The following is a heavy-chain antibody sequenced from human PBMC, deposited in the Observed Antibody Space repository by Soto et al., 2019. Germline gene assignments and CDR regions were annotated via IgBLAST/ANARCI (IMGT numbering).Heavy chain of an antibody. J-gene: IGHJ4*02. CDR3: ARTTPYCSGGSCYPGRYFDY. D-gene: IGHD2-15*01. V-gene: IGHV1-18*01. CDR2: ISAYNGNT. Sequence: ASVKVSCKASGYTFTSYGISWVRQAPGQGLEWTGWISAYNGNTNYAQKLQGRVTMTTDTSTSTAYMELRSLRSDDTAVYYCARTTPYCSGGSCYPGRYFDYWGQGTLVTVSS. CDR1: GYTFTSYG.